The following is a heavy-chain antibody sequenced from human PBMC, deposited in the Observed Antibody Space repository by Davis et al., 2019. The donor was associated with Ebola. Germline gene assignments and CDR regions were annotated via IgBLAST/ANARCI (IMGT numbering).Heavy chain of an antibody. V-gene: IGHV3-33*01. Sequence: GESLKISCAAPGFTFSSYGMHWVRQAPGKGLEWVAVIWYDGSNKYYADSVKGRFTISRDNSKNTAYLQMNSLKTEDTAVYYCTSGNPDYWGQGTLVTVSS. CDR2: IWYDGSNK. CDR3: TSGNPDY. J-gene: IGHJ4*02. CDR1: GFTFSSYG. D-gene: IGHD1-14*01.